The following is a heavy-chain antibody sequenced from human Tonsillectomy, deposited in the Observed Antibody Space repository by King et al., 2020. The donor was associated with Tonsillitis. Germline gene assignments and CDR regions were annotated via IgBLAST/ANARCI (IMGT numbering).Heavy chain of an antibody. CDR1: GFTFIRSW. CDR2: INEDGSET. J-gene: IGHJ4*02. CDR3: ARAGNVGAVDY. D-gene: IGHD3-10*02. V-gene: IGHV3-7*01. Sequence: VQLVESGGGLVQSGGSLRLSCAASGFTFIRSWMSWVRQAPVKGLEWVANINEDGSETYYVDSVKGRFTISSDNAKNSLYLQMNSLRAEDTAIYYCARAGNVGAVDYWGQGTLVTVSS.